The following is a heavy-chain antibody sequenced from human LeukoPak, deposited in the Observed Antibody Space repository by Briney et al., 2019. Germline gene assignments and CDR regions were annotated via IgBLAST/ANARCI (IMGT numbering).Heavy chain of an antibody. V-gene: IGHV3-23*01. CDR2: ITTTVGDT. CDR1: GFTFTDYA. J-gene: IGHJ4*02. CDR3: AKRPYGSGGGHFDH. D-gene: IGHD3-10*01. Sequence: GGSLRLSCVASGFTFTDYAMTWVRQPPGRRLEWVSTITTTVGDTHYADSVKGRFTVSGDDSKGTLFLQMNSLRAEDTGVYYCAKRPYGSGGGHFDHWGQGTLAIVSS.